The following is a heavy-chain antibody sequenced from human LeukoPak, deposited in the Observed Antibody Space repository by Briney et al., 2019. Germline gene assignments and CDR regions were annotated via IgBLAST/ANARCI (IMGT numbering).Heavy chain of an antibody. J-gene: IGHJ5*02. D-gene: IGHD6-19*01. Sequence: PSETLSLTCAVYGGSFSGYYWSWIRQPPGKGLEWIGEINHSGSTNYNPSLKSRVTISVDTSKNQFSLKLSSVTAADTAVYYCAKGAGPPWFDPWGQGTLVTVSS. V-gene: IGHV4-34*01. CDR3: AKGAGPPWFDP. CDR2: INHSGST. CDR1: GGSFSGYY.